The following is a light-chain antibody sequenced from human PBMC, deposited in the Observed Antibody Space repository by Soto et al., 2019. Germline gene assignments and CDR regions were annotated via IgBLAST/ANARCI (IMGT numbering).Light chain of an antibody. CDR2: AAS. Sequence: IQLTQSPSSLSASVGDRVTITCRASQGISSYLAWYQQKPGKAPKFLIYAASTLQRGVPSRFSGSGSGTDFTLTISSLQPEGFATYFCQQLNSYPPTFGQGTELEIK. CDR1: QGISSY. V-gene: IGKV1-9*01. J-gene: IGKJ2*01. CDR3: QQLNSYPPT.